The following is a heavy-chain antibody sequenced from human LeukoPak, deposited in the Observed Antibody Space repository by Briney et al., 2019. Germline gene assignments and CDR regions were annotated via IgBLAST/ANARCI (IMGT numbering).Heavy chain of an antibody. CDR1: GFSLSDYW. CDR2: IKQDGSEK. CDR3: VGGTGWLPLT. D-gene: IGHD6-19*01. Sequence: PGGSLRLSCAASGFSLSDYWMNWVRQTPGKGPEWLANIKQDGSEKNYAESVNGRFIISRDNAKNSGYLQMNSLRAEDTAVYYCVGGTGWLPLTWGQGTLVTVSS. J-gene: IGHJ5*01. V-gene: IGHV3-7*01.